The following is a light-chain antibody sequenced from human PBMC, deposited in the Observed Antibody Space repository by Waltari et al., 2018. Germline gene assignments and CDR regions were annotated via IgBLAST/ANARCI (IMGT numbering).Light chain of an antibody. Sequence: DIQMTQSPSTLSASVGDRVIITCRASQSIRKWLAWYQQKPGKAPNLLIYKASTLESGVPSRFSGSGSGTDFSLTISSLQPDDFATYYCQQYNSYSLLTFGGGTKIEIK. CDR1: QSIRKW. V-gene: IGKV1-5*03. CDR3: QQYNSYSLLT. J-gene: IGKJ4*01. CDR2: KAS.